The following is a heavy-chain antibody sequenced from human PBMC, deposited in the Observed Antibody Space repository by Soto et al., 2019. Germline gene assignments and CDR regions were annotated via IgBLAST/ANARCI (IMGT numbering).Heavy chain of an antibody. CDR2: MNPNSGNT. D-gene: IGHD4-17*01. J-gene: IGHJ2*01. V-gene: IGHV1-8*02. Sequence: ASVKVSCKASGYTFTSYGISWVRQATGQGLEWMGWMNPNSGNTGYAQKFQGRVTMTRNTSISTAYMELSSLRSEDTAVYYCARGLTTDWYFDLWGRGTPVTVSS. CDR1: GYTFTSYG. CDR3: ARGLTTDWYFDL.